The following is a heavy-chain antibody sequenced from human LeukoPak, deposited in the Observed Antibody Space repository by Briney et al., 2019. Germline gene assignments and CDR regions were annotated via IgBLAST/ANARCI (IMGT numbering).Heavy chain of an antibody. V-gene: IGHV4-61*02. CDR3: AREGSSWSQYFDY. CDR1: GGSISSGNYF. CDR2: IYTSGST. D-gene: IGHD6-6*01. Sequence: SQTLSLTCTVSGGSISSGNYFWSWIRQPAGKGLEWIGRIYTSGSTNSNPSLKSRVTISVDTSKNQFSLKLSSVTAADTAVYYCAREGSSWSQYFDYWGQGTLVTVSS. J-gene: IGHJ4*02.